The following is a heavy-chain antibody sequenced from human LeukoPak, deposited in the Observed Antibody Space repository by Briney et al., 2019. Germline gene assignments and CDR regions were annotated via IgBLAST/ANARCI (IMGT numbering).Heavy chain of an antibody. CDR3: AKPFFGDTAMVTDAFDI. Sequence: GGSLRLSCAASGFTFSSYGMHWVRQAPGKGLEWVAVISYDGSNKYYAHSVKGRFTISRDNSKNTSYLQINSLRAEDTAVYYCAKPFFGDTAMVTDAFDIWGQGTMVTVSS. J-gene: IGHJ3*02. D-gene: IGHD5-18*01. CDR1: GFTFSSYG. V-gene: IGHV3-30*18. CDR2: ISYDGSNK.